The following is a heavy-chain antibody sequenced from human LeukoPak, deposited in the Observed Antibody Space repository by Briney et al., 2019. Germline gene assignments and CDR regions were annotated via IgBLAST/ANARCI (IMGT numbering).Heavy chain of an antibody. CDR1: GYTFTSYD. Sequence: ASVKVSCKASGYTFTSYDFNWVRQATGQRPEWMGWMSPNSGDTGYAQKFQDRVTMTRNTSISTAYMELSSLRSDGTAVYYCARGPPNWGYDYWGPGTLVTVSS. D-gene: IGHD7-27*01. J-gene: IGHJ4*02. V-gene: IGHV1-8*01. CDR2: MSPNSGDT. CDR3: ARGPPNWGYDY.